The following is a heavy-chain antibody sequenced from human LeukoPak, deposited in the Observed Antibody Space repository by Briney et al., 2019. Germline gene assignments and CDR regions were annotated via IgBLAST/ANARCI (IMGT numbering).Heavy chain of an antibody. CDR3: ARDNLVRSHPRYYYYMDV. J-gene: IGHJ6*03. Sequence: SETLSLTCTVSGGSISSYYWSWIRQPAGKGLEWIGRIYTSGSTNYNPSRKSRVTMSVDTSKNQFSLKLSSVTAADTAVYYCARDNLVRSHPRYYYYMDVWGKGTTVTVSS. V-gene: IGHV4-4*07. CDR2: IYTSGST. D-gene: IGHD3-10*01. CDR1: GGSISSYY.